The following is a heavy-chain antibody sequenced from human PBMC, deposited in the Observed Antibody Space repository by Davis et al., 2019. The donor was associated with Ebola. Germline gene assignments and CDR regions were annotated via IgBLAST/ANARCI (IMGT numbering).Heavy chain of an antibody. V-gene: IGHV1-2*04. CDR1: GYTFTGYY. D-gene: IGHD5-24*01. CDR2: INPNSGGT. J-gene: IGHJ4*02. CDR3: AADPQWMAEGRNYFDY. Sequence: ASVKVSCKASGYTFTGYYMHWVRQAPGQGLEWMGWINPNSGGTNYAQKFQGWVTMTRNTSISTAYMELSSLRSEDTAVYYCAADPQWMAEGRNYFDYWGQGTLVTVSS.